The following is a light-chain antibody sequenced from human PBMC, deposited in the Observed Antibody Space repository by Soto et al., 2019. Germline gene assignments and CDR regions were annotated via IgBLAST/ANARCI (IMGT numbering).Light chain of an antibody. J-gene: IGKJ3*01. CDR2: KAS. V-gene: IGKV1-5*03. CDR3: QHYNSYSEFT. CDR1: QSINTW. Sequence: DIQMSQSPSTLSASIGDRFTITCRASQSINTWLAWYQQKPGKAPKLLIYKASTLESGVPSRFSGSGSGTEFTLTIGCLQLDDFATYYCQHYNSYSEFTFGPGTKVDIK.